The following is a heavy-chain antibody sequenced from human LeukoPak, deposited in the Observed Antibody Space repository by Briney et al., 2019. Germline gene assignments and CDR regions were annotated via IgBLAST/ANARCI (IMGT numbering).Heavy chain of an antibody. CDR1: GGSINSYY. Sequence: SETLSLTCTVSGGSINSYYWSWIRQPPGKGLEWIGYVAYSGSTNYNPSLKSRVTISLDTSKNQFSLKLSSVTAADTAVYYCARTVSGYYFNAWGPRTLVTVSS. J-gene: IGHJ5*01. CDR3: ARTVSGYYFNA. CDR2: VAYSGST. D-gene: IGHD5-12*01. V-gene: IGHV4-59*01.